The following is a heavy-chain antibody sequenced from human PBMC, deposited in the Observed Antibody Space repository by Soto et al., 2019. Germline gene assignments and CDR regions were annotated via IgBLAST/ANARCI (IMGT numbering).Heavy chain of an antibody. J-gene: IGHJ4*02. CDR2: ISAYNGNT. CDR3: AVTWQWLGEYYFDY. CDR1: GCTFTSYG. V-gene: IGHV1-18*01. Sequence: ASVKVSCKASGCTFTSYGISWVRQAPGQGLEWMGWISAYNGNTNYAQKLQGRVTMTTDTSTSTAYMELRSLRSDDTAVYYCAVTWQWLGEYYFDYWGQGTLVTVSS. D-gene: IGHD6-19*01.